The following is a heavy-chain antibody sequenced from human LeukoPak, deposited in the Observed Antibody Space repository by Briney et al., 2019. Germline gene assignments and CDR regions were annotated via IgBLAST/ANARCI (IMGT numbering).Heavy chain of an antibody. Sequence: GWSLRLSCAASGFTFSDYYMDWVRQAPGKGLEWVGRIRNKPNSHTTEYAASVKGRFTISRDDSKNTAYLQMNSLKTEDTAVYYCTSRGYCSSTSCSPGDYWGQGTLVTVSS. D-gene: IGHD2-2*01. CDR1: GFTFSDYY. V-gene: IGHV3-72*01. CDR3: TSRGYCSSTSCSPGDY. CDR2: IRNKPNSHTT. J-gene: IGHJ4*02.